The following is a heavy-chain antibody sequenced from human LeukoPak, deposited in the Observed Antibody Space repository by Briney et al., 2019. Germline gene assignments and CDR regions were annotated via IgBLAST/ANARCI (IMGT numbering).Heavy chain of an antibody. CDR1: GFTFSSYD. V-gene: IGHV3-48*03. D-gene: IGHD4-11*01. CDR2: ISYSGSNT. CDR3: ARGLTT. Sequence: PVGSLRLSCAASGFTFSSYDMNWVRQAPGKGLEWVSYISYSGSNTYYADSVKGRFIISRDNAKNSLSLQMNGLRAEGTAVYYCARGLTTGGQGTLVTVSS. J-gene: IGHJ4*02.